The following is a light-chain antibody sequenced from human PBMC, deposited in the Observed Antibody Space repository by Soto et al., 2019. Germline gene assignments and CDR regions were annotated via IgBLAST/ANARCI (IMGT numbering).Light chain of an antibody. V-gene: IGKV1-9*01. Sequence: DIQLTQSPSFLSASEGDRVTVTCRASQGISSYLAWYQQKPWKAPKLLINVASTLQSGVPSRFSGSGSVTEFTLRISSLLTEDSATYYCQQFNSFLRTFGQGTKVEIK. CDR3: QQFNSFLRT. CDR2: VAS. CDR1: QGISSY. J-gene: IGKJ1*01.